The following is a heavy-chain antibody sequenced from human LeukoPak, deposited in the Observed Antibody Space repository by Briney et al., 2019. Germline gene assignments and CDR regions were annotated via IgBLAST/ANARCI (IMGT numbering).Heavy chain of an antibody. Sequence: SETLSLTCTVSGGSISTSFWSWFRQPPGKGLEWIGYVYYNAFSNFNPSLKSRVNISVDTSKNQFSLKLSSVTAADTAVYYCARRGYSGYDSFPFDYWGQGTLVTVSS. CDR1: GGSISTSF. CDR2: VYYNAFS. J-gene: IGHJ4*02. V-gene: IGHV4-59*12. CDR3: ARRGYSGYDSFPFDY. D-gene: IGHD5-12*01.